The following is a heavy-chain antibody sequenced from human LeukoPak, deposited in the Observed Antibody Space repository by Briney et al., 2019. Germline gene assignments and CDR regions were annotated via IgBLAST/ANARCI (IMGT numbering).Heavy chain of an antibody. J-gene: IGHJ4*02. CDR3: ARTLAVAGNPPIDC. D-gene: IGHD6-19*01. CDR1: GFTFSSYS. V-gene: IGHV3-21*01. Sequence: GGSLRLSCAASGFTFSSYSMNWVRQAPGKGLEWVSSISSSSSYIYYADSVKGRFTISRDNAKNSLYLQMNSLRAEDTAVYYCARTLAVAGNPPIDCWGQGTLVTVSS. CDR2: ISSSSSYI.